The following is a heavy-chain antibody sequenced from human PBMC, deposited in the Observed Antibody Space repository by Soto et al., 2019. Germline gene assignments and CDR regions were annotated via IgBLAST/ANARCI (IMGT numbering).Heavy chain of an antibody. D-gene: IGHD1-7*01. J-gene: IGHJ4*02. CDR1: GYTFTGYY. CDR2: IGPKTGDT. CDR3: GRGRSGELVIFY. Sequence: QVQLVQSGAEVKESGASVKVSCKGSGYTFTGYYIHWVRQAPGQGPEWVGEIGPKTGDTRYAQKFQGRGTMTKDTSINTVYMELSNLSPDDTAVYYCGRGRSGELVIFYWGQGTLVTVHS. V-gene: IGHV1-2*02.